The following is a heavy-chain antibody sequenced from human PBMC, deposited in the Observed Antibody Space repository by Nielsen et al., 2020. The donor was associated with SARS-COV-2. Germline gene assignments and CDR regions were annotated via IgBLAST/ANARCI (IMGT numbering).Heavy chain of an antibody. CDR1: GGSFSGYY. CDR3: AREGYSSSWFYYYGMDV. CDR2: INHSGST. D-gene: IGHD6-13*01. V-gene: IGHV4-34*01. Sequence: SETLSLTCAVYGGSFSGYYWSWIRQPPGKGLEWIGEINHSGSTNYNPSLKSRVTISVDTSKNQFSLKLSSVTAADTAVYYCAREGYSSSWFYYYGMDVWGQGTTVTVSS. J-gene: IGHJ6*02.